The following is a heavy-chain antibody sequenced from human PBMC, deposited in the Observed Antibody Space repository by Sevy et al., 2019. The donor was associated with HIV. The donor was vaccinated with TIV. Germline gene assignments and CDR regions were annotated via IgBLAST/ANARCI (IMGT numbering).Heavy chain of an antibody. J-gene: IGHJ4*02. CDR3: ARDLPPSATIVPHFDY. CDR2: ITSSGTTI. V-gene: IGHV3-48*03. Sequence: GGSLRLSCAASGFAFSSYDMHWVRQAPGKGLEWVLYITSSGTTINYADSVKGRFTISGDNAKNSLYLQMNSLRVEDTAVYYCARDLPPSATIVPHFDYWGQGTLVTVSS. CDR1: GFAFSSYD. D-gene: IGHD1-26*01.